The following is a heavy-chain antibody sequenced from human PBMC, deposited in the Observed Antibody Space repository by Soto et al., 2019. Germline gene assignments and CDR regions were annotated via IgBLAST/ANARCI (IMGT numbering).Heavy chain of an antibody. J-gene: IGHJ6*03. V-gene: IGHV4-34*01. CDR1: GGSFSGYY. Sequence: SETLSLTCAVYGGSFSGYYWSWIRQPPGKGLEWIGEINHSGSTNYNPSLKSRVTIAVDTSKNQFSLKLSSVTAADTAVYYCARGRAAVTTWNYYYYYMDVWGKGTTVTVSS. CDR2: INHSGST. CDR3: ARGRAAVTTWNYYYYYMDV. D-gene: IGHD4-4*01.